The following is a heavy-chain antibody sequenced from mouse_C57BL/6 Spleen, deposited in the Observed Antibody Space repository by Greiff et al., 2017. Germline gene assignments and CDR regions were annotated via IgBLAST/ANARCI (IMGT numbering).Heavy chain of an antibody. V-gene: IGHV1-55*01. CDR2: IYPGSGST. Sequence: QVQLQQSGAELVKPGASVKMSCKASGYTFTSYWITWVKQRPGQGLEWIGDIYPGSGSTNYNEKFKSKATLTVDTSSSTAYMQLSSLTSEDSAVYYCARRGGPSLGGFDYWGQGTTLTVSS. D-gene: IGHD4-1*01. J-gene: IGHJ2*01. CDR1: GYTFTSYW. CDR3: ARRGGPSLGGFDY.